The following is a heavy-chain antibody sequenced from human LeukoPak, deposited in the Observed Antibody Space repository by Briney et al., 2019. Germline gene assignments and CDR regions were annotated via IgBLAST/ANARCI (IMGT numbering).Heavy chain of an antibody. V-gene: IGHV1-46*01. CDR3: ARDNEGDYEGVKNGLWFDP. D-gene: IGHD4-17*01. CDR1: GYTFTSYY. CDR2: IHPSGGST. Sequence: GASVKVSCNASGYTFTSYYMHWVRHAPGQGLEWMGIIHPSGGSTSYAQKFQGRVTTTRDTSTSTVYMELSSLRSDDTAVYYCARDNEGDYEGVKNGLWFDPWGQGTLVTVSS. J-gene: IGHJ5*02.